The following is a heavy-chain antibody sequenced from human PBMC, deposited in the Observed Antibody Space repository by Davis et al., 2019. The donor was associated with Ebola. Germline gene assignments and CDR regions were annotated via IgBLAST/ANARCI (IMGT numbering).Heavy chain of an antibody. V-gene: IGHV3-66*01. Sequence: GESLKISCAASGFTVSSNYMSWVRQAPGKGLEWVLVIYSGGSTYYADSVKGRFTISRDNSKNTLYLQMNSLRAEDTAVYYCAREYYYYGMDVWGQGTTVTVSS. CDR1: GFTVSSNY. CDR2: IYSGGST. J-gene: IGHJ6*02. CDR3: AREYYYYGMDV.